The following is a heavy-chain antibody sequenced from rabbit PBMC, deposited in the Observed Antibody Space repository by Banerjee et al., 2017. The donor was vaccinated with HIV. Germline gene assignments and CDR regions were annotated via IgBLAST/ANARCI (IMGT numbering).Heavy chain of an antibody. J-gene: IGHJ4*01. V-gene: IGHV1S43*01. CDR3: AYSGSNSWPFNL. Sequence: QEQLEETGGGLVQPGGTLTLTCKASGIDFSSYYYMCWVRQAPGKGLELIACIYTSSGSTWYASWAKGRFTISKTSSTTVTLQMTSLTAADTATYFCAYSGSNSWPFNLWGPGTLVTVS. D-gene: IGHD4-2*01. CDR2: IYTSSGST. CDR1: GIDFSSYYY.